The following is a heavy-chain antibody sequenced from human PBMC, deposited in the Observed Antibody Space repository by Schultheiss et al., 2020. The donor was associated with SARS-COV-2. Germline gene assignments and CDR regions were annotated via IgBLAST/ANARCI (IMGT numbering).Heavy chain of an antibody. D-gene: IGHD3-10*01. J-gene: IGHJ4*02. CDR3: ARDPYGSGNYYNDY. Sequence: GESLKISCAASRFTFSYYAMHWVRQAPGKGLQWVAVISYDGSNKYYADSVKGRFTISRDNARNSLYLQMNSLRDEDTAVYYCARDPYGSGNYYNDYWGQGTLVTVSS. V-gene: IGHV3-30*07. CDR1: RFTFSYYA. CDR2: ISYDGSNK.